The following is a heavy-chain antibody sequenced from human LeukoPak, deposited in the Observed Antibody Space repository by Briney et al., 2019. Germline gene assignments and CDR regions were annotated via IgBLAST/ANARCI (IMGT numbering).Heavy chain of an antibody. CDR2: IYYSGST. CDR3: ARLVLLWFGDQAYWFDP. CDR1: GFTFSSYE. Sequence: GSLRLSCVASGFTFSSYEMNWIRQPPGKGLEWIGSIYYSGSTYYNPSLKSRVTMSVDTSKNQFSLKLTSVTAADTAVYYCARLVLLWFGDQAYWFDPWGQGTLVTVSS. D-gene: IGHD3-10*01. J-gene: IGHJ5*02. V-gene: IGHV4-39*01.